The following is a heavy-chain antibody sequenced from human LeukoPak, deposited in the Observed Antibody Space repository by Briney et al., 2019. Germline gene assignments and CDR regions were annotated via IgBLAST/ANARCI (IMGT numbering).Heavy chain of an antibody. CDR3: TRHVPLFSY. D-gene: IGHD3-10*02. J-gene: IGHJ4*02. Sequence: GGSLRLSCAASGFTFSGSAMHWVRQASGKGLEWVRRIRSKANSYATAYAASVKGRFTISRDDSKNTAYLQMNSLKTEDTAVYYCTRHVPLFSYWGQGTLVTVSS. CDR2: IRSKANSYAT. V-gene: IGHV3-73*01. CDR1: GFTFSGSA.